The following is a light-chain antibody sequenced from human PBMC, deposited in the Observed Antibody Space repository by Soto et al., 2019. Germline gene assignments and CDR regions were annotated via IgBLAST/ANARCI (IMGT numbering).Light chain of an antibody. CDR3: SSYTTSSTWV. J-gene: IGLJ3*02. CDR1: SSDVGGYNY. V-gene: IGLV2-14*01. Sequence: QSVLTQPASVSGSPGQSITISCTGTSSDVGGYNYVSWYQQHAGKAPNLMIYEVSHRPSGVSHRFSGSKSGNTASPTISGLQAEDEADYYCSSYTTSSTWVFGGGTKLTVL. CDR2: EVS.